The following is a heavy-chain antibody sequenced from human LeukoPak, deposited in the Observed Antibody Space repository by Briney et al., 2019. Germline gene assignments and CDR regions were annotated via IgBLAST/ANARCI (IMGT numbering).Heavy chain of an antibody. J-gene: IGHJ4*02. CDR2: ISYDGSIK. D-gene: IGHD2-8*01. V-gene: IGHV3-30-3*01. CDR1: GYTFSSYA. CDR3: ARVVRQVFDY. Sequence: GGSLRLSCAASGYTFSSYAMHWVRQAPGKGLEWVAVISYDGSIKYYADSVKGRFTISTDISKSTLSLQMNSLRAEDTAVYYCARVVRQVFDYWGQGTLVTVSS.